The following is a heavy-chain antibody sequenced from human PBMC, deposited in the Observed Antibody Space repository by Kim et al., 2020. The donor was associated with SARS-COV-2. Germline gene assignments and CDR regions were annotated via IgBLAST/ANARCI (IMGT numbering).Heavy chain of an antibody. Sequence: GGSLRLSCAASGFTFDDYAMHWVRQAPGKGLEWVSGISWNSGSIGYADSVKGRFTISRDNAKNSLYLQMNSLRAEDTALYYCAKDDAFGAFDIWGQGTMVTVSS. J-gene: IGHJ3*02. D-gene: IGHD3-16*01. CDR2: ISWNSGSI. V-gene: IGHV3-9*01. CDR1: GFTFDDYA. CDR3: AKDDAFGAFDI.